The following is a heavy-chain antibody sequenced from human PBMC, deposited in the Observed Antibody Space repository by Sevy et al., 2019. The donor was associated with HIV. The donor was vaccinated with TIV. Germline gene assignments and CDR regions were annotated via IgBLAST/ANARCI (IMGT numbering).Heavy chain of an antibody. CDR3: ATPRGSDWYEGTGGYFDL. Sequence: SETLSLTCTVSGGSISRSSYYWGWIRQPPGKGLEWIGSIYSTGRTSYNPSLKSRVTLSADMSKNQFSLKLDSVSAADTAVYYCATPRGSDWYEGTGGYFDLWGRGALVTVSS. J-gene: IGHJ2*01. CDR1: GGSISRSSYY. D-gene: IGHD6-19*01. V-gene: IGHV4-39*01. CDR2: IYSTGRT.